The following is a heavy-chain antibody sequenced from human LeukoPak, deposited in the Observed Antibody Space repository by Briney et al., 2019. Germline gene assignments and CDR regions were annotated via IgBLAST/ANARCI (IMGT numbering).Heavy chain of an antibody. CDR3: AKDNHYSGCFDY. V-gene: IGHV3-74*01. D-gene: IGHD5-12*01. CDR1: GFTFSTYW. Sequence: GGSLRLSCAASGFTFSTYWMHWVRQAPGKGLLWVSSINSDGSSTSYADSVKGRFTISRDSAKNTLYLQMNSLRVEDTALYYCAKDNHYSGCFDYWGQGTLVTVSS. CDR2: INSDGSST. J-gene: IGHJ4*02.